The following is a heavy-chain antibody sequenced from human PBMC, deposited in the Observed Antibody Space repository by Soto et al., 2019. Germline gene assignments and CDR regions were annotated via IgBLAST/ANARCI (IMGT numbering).Heavy chain of an antibody. J-gene: IGHJ3*02. Sequence: GGSLRLSCAASGFTFSSYAMHWVRQAPGKGLEWVAVISYDGSNKYYADSVKGRFTISRDNSKNTLYLQMNSLRAEDTAVYYCGSFIEGAGGEWSLPPGAFDIWGQGTMVTVSS. D-gene: IGHD3-22*01. CDR3: GSFIEGAGGEWSLPPGAFDI. V-gene: IGHV3-30-3*01. CDR1: GFTFSSYA. CDR2: ISYDGSNK.